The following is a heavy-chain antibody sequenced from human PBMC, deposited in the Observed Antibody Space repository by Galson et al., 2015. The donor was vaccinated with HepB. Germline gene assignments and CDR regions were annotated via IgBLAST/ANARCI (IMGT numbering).Heavy chain of an antibody. Sequence: ETLSLTCTVSGGSISSSSYYWGWIRQPPGKGLEWIGSIYYSGSTYYNPSLKSRVTISVDTSKNQFSLKLSSVTAADTAVYYCARTYSGSQEFDYWGQGTLVTVSS. D-gene: IGHD1-26*01. CDR3: ARTYSGSQEFDY. CDR1: GGSISSSSYY. J-gene: IGHJ4*02. V-gene: IGHV4-39*01. CDR2: IYYSGST.